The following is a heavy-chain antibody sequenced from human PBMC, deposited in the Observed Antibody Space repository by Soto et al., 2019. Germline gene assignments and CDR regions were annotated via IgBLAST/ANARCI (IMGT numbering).Heavy chain of an antibody. J-gene: IGHJ3*02. CDR2: ISGSGGST. Sequence: GGSLRLSCAPSGFTFSSYWMSWVRQAPGKGLEWVSAISGSGGSTYYADSVKGRFTISRDNSKNTLYLQMNSRRAEDTAVYYCAKEDFWSGYYRAFDIWGQGTMVTVSS. CDR1: GFTFSSYW. CDR3: AKEDFWSGYYRAFDI. V-gene: IGHV3-23*01. D-gene: IGHD3-3*01.